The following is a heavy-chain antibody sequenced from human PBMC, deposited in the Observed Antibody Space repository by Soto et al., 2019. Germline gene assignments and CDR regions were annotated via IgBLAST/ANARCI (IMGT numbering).Heavy chain of an antibody. V-gene: IGHV4-4*07. CDR1: DDFISSYY. CDR3: ARADYEILTGSYAMDV. J-gene: IGHJ6*02. CDR2: VSTNGAT. Sequence: PSETLSLTCTVSDDFISSYYWNWIRQPAGKGLEWIGRVSTNGATNYNPSLESRVTMSVDTSENQFSLKLTSVTAADTAVYFCARADYEILTGSYAMDVWGQGTTVTAP. D-gene: IGHD3-9*01.